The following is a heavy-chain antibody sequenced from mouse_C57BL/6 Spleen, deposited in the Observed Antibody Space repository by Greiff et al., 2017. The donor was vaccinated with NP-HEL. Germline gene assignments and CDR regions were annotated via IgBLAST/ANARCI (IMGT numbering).Heavy chain of an antibody. CDR1: GYTFTSYG. D-gene: IGHD1-1*01. CDR3: GREIGSKDNFDY. J-gene: IGHJ2*01. Sequence: VQLQQSGAELARPGASVKLSCKASGYTFTSYGISWVKQRTGQGLEWIGEIYPRSGNAYYNEKFKGKATLTADKSSSTAYMELRSLTSEDSAVYFCGREIGSKDNFDYWGQGTTLTVSS. CDR2: IYPRSGNA. V-gene: IGHV1-81*01.